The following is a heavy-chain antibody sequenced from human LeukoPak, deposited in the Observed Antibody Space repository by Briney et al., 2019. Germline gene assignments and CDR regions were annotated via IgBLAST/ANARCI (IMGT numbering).Heavy chain of an antibody. V-gene: IGHV4-4*07. D-gene: IGHD5-18*01. Sequence: SETLSLTYTVSGDSISGYYWSWIRQFAGKGLEWIGRINTSGSTNYKPSLKSRVTMSVDTSKNQFSLKLSPVTAADTAVYYCARDRSYGPDHWGQGTLVTVSS. CDR2: INTSGST. J-gene: IGHJ4*02. CDR1: GDSISGYY. CDR3: ARDRSYGPDH.